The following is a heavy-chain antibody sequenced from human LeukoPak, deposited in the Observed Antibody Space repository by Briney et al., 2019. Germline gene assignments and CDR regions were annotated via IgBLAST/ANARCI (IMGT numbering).Heavy chain of an antibody. V-gene: IGHV7-4-1*02. CDR2: INTNTGNP. CDR3: ARDGTGFGELSDWFDP. D-gene: IGHD3-10*01. J-gene: IGHJ5*02. Sequence: ASVKVSCKASGYTFTSYAMNWVRQAPGQGLEWMGWINTNTGNPTYAQGFTGRFVFSLDTSVSTAYLQISSLKAEDTAVYYCARDGTGFGELSDWFDPWGQGTLVTVSS. CDR1: GYTFTSYA.